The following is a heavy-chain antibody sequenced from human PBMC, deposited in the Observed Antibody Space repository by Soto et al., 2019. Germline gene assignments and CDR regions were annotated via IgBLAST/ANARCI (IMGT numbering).Heavy chain of an antibody. CDR3: AYGSSGYEGLDY. Sequence: QVQLVQSGAEVKKPGSTVKVSCKASGGTFSSYTISWVRQAPGQGLEWMGRIIPILGIANYAQKFQGRVTITADKSTSRADMELSSLRSEDTAVYYCAYGSSGYEGLDYWGQGTLVTVSS. D-gene: IGHD5-12*01. CDR2: IIPILGIA. J-gene: IGHJ4*02. CDR1: GGTFSSYT. V-gene: IGHV1-69*02.